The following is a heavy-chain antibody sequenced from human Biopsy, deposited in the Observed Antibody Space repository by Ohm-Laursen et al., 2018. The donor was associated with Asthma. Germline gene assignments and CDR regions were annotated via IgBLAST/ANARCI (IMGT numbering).Heavy chain of an antibody. Sequence: GQTLSLTCAASGFTFSSNAMHWVRQAPGKGLEWVTVISYDGNNKYYADSVKGRFTISRGNSKNTLYLQMKSLRAEDTAVYFCARETFHWNSGARWLDPWGLGTLVTVSS. CDR2: ISYDGNNK. CDR3: ARETFHWNSGARWLDP. CDR1: GFTFSSNA. V-gene: IGHV3-30-3*01. J-gene: IGHJ5*02. D-gene: IGHD1-7*01.